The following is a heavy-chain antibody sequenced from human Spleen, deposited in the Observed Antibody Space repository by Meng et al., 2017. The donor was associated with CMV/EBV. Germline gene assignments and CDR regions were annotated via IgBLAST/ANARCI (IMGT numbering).Heavy chain of an antibody. CDR3: ARVAVPGQGYFQH. CDR1: GYTFTNHA. CDR2: ISADNTNT. J-gene: IGHJ1*01. V-gene: IGHV1-3*01. Sequence: CKDSGYTFTNHAMHWVRQAPGQRPEWMGWISADNTNTKYSQKFQDRVTITRDTSASTAYMELSSLRSEDTAVYYCARVAVPGQGYFQHWGQGTLVTVSS. D-gene: IGHD4-17*01.